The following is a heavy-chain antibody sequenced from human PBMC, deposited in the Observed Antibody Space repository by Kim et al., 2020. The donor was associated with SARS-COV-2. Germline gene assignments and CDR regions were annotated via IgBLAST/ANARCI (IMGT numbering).Heavy chain of an antibody. Sequence: YADSVKSRFTVSRDNAKNTLYLQMNRLRADDTAVYYCTRAKVATNAFDSWGQGILVTVSS. CDR3: TRAKVATNAFDS. V-gene: IGHV3-74*01. D-gene: IGHD1-1*01. J-gene: IGHJ4*02.